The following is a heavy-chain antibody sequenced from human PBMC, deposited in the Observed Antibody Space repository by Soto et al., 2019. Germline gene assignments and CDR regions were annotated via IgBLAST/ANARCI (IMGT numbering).Heavy chain of an antibody. CDR1: GGSFSGYY. J-gene: IGHJ4*02. V-gene: IGHV4-34*01. CDR2: INHSGST. D-gene: IGHD2-15*01. Sequence: SETLSLTCAVYGGSFSGYYWSWIRQPPGKGLEWIGEINHSGSTNYNPSLKSRVTISVDTSKNQFSLKLSSVTAADTAVYYCARVVSGVVVAAMMDYWGQGTLVTISS. CDR3: ARVVSGVVVAAMMDY.